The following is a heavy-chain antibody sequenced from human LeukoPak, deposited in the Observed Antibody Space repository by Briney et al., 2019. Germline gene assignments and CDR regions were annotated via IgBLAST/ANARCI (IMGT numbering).Heavy chain of an antibody. Sequence: ASVSVSCTASGYTFTSYDINWVRQAPGQGLEWMGWMSPNSGDTGYAQKFQGRVTITRDTSISTAYMELSSLRSEDTAVYYCARGAGTNYYHGMDVWGQGTTVTVSS. V-gene: IGHV1-8*01. CDR2: MSPNSGDT. CDR1: GYTFTSYD. CDR3: ARGAGTNYYHGMDV. D-gene: IGHD6-19*01. J-gene: IGHJ6*02.